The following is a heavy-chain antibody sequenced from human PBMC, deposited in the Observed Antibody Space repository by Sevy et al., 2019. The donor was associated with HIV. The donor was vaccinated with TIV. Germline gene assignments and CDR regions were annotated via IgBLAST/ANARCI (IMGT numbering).Heavy chain of an antibody. J-gene: IGHJ4*02. V-gene: IGHV3-11*06. CDR1: EFTFSDYY. CDR3: AKDSRVYSSSHFDY. Sequence: GGSLRLPFAASEFTFSDYYMTWIRQAPGKGLEWVSYISSGGTYINYAASVKGRFTISRDNAKNSLYLQMNSLRAEDTAVYYCAKDSRVYSSSHFDYWGQGTLVTVSS. D-gene: IGHD6-13*01. CDR2: ISSGGTYI.